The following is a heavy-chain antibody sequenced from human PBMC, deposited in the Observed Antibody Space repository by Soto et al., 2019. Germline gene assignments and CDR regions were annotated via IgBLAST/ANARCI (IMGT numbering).Heavy chain of an antibody. V-gene: IGHV4-30-4*01. CDR1: GGSINSGDYY. CDR3: ARYRYSDSLKEYYFDY. D-gene: IGHD3-22*01. CDR2: LYYTGST. J-gene: IGHJ4*02. Sequence: LSLTCTVSGGSINSGDYYWSWIRQPPGKGLEWIGNLYYTGSTYYNPSLKSRVTISVDTSKEQFSLMVTSVTAADTAVYYCARYRYSDSLKEYYFDYWGQGTLVTVSS.